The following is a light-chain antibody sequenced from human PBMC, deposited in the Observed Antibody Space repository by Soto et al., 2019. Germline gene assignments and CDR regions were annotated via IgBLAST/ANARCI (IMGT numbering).Light chain of an antibody. CDR3: QHYNSYSEA. Sequence: DIQMTQSPSSLSASVGDRVTITCRASQSITKYLNWYRQKPGKAPELLIYGAATLQSGVPSRFSGSGSGTEFTLTISSLQPDDFATYYCQHYNSYSEAFGQGTKVDIK. V-gene: IGKV1-16*01. CDR1: QSITKY. CDR2: GAA. J-gene: IGKJ1*01.